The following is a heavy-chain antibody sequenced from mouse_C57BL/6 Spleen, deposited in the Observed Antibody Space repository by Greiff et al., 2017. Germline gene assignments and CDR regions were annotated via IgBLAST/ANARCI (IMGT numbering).Heavy chain of an antibody. CDR2: ISSGGSYT. Sequence: VKLVESGGDLVKPGGSLKLSCAASGFTFSSYGMSWVRQTPDKRLEWVATISSGGSYTYYPDSVKGRFTISSDHAKNTLYLQMSSLKSEDTALYYCARMTTVGKGPCGDYWGQGTSVTVSS. CDR3: ARMTTVGKGPCGDY. J-gene: IGHJ4*01. D-gene: IGHD1-1*01. V-gene: IGHV5-6*02. CDR1: GFTFSSYG.